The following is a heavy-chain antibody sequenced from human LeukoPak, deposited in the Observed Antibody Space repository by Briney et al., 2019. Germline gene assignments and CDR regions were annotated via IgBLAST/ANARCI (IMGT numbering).Heavy chain of an antibody. V-gene: IGHV3-23*01. J-gene: IGHJ4*02. Sequence: GGSLRLSCAASGFTFSSYSMNWVRQAPGKGLEWVSAISGSGGSTYYADSVKGRFTISRDNSKNTLYLQMNSLRAEDTAVYYCAKDSVTYYYDSSGYPLWGQGTLVTVSS. CDR1: GFTFSSYS. CDR3: AKDSVTYYYDSSGYPL. D-gene: IGHD3-22*01. CDR2: ISGSGGST.